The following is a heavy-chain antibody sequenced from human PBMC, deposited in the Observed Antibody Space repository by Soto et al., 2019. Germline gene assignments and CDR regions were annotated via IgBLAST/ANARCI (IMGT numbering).Heavy chain of an antibody. CDR3: ATRPLLPGAP. CDR1: GFTFSSND. D-gene: IGHD3-22*01. CDR2: IYSSGST. J-gene: IGHJ3*01. Sequence: EVQLVASGGGLIQPGGSLRLSCAASGFTFSSNDMNWVRQAPGEGLEWVSLIYSSGSTSYADSVKGRFTISRDNSKNTLYLQMSSLRAEDTAVYYCATRPLLPGAPWGQGTMVTVSS. V-gene: IGHV3-53*01.